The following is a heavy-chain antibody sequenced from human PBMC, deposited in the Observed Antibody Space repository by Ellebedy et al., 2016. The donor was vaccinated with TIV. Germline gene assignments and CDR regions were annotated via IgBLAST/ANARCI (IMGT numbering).Heavy chain of an antibody. CDR1: GYTFTSYG. Sequence: ASVKVSCKASGYTFTSYGISWVRQAPGQGLEWMGWINPNSGGTNYAQKFQGRVTMTRDTSISTAYMELSRLRSDDTAVYYCARDRGGDTAMPAGSSHYYYYGMDVWGQGTTVTVSS. CDR2: INPNSGGT. V-gene: IGHV1-2*02. CDR3: ARDRGGDTAMPAGSSHYYYYGMDV. D-gene: IGHD5-18*01. J-gene: IGHJ6*02.